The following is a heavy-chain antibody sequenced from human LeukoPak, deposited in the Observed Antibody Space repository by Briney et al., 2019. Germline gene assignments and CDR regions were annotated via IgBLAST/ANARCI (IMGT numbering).Heavy chain of an antibody. CDR3: ARAFDI. J-gene: IGHJ3*02. CDR1: GGSISSSRYY. Sequence: SETLSLTCTVSGGSISSSRYYWGWIRQPPGKGLEWIGSIYYSRGTYYNPSLKSRVTISVDASKNQFSLKLSSVTAADTAVYYCARAFDIWGQGTMVTVSS. V-gene: IGHV4-39*01. CDR2: IYYSRGT.